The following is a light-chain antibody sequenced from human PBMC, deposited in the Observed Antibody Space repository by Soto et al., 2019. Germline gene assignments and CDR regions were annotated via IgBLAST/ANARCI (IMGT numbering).Light chain of an antibody. CDR1: QSVSSSY. CDR3: QQYGGSTRT. J-gene: IGKJ1*01. CDR2: GAS. Sequence: EIVLTQSPGTLPLSPGERATLSCRASQSVSSSYLAWYQQKRGRAPRLIIHGASRRATGIPDRISGSGSGTDFTLTISRVEPEDVAVYYCQQYGGSTRTFGQGTKVDIK. V-gene: IGKV3-20*01.